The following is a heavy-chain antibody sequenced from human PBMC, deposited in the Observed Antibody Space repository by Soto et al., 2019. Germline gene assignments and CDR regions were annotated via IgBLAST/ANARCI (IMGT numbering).Heavy chain of an antibody. V-gene: IGHV5-10-1*01. J-gene: IGHJ6*02. Sequence: GESLKISCKGSGYSFTSYWISWVRQMPGKGLEWMGRIDPSDSYTNYSPSFQGHVTISADKSMSTAYLHWSSLKASDTAMYYCATLAAAGTYYYYGMDVCGQGTTGTIAS. CDR1: GYSFTSYW. CDR2: IDPSDSYT. CDR3: ATLAAAGTYYYYGMDV. D-gene: IGHD6-13*01.